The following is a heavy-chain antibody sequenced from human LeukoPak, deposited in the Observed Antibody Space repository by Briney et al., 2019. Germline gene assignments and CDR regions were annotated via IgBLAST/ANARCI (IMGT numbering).Heavy chain of an antibody. Sequence: ASVKVSCKASGYTFTSYDINWVRQATGQGLEWMGWMNPNSGNTGYAQKFQGRVTMTRNTSISTAYMELSSLRSEDTAVYYCARGWQEYYDFWSGYYSHWGQGTLVTVSS. CDR1: GYTFTSYD. CDR2: MNPNSGNT. D-gene: IGHD3-3*01. J-gene: IGHJ4*02. V-gene: IGHV1-8*01. CDR3: ARGWQEYYDFWSGYYSH.